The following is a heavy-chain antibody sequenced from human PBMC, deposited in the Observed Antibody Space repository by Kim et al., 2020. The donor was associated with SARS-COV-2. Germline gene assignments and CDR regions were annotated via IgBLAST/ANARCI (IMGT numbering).Heavy chain of an antibody. D-gene: IGHD1-26*01. Sequence: GGSLRLSCAASGFTFSSYGMHWVRQAPGKGLEWVAVISYDGSNKYYADSVKGRFTISRDNSKNTLYLQMNSLRAEDTAVYYCAKGHSGSYDYYYGMDVWGQGTTVTVSS. CDR3: AKGHSGSYDYYYGMDV. CDR2: ISYDGSNK. CDR1: GFTFSSYG. V-gene: IGHV3-30*18. J-gene: IGHJ6*02.